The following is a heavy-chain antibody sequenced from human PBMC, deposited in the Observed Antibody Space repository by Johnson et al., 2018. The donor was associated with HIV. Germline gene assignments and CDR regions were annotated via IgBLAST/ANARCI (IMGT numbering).Heavy chain of an antibody. Sequence: QVQLVEFGGGVVQPGRSLRLSCAASGFTFSNYAMNWVRQAPGKGLEWVAVISYDGSNKYYEDSVKGRFTISRDNSKNTLYLQMNSLRAEDTVVYYCAREDGYNWVGAFDIWGQGTMVTVSS. CDR3: AREDGYNWVGAFDI. J-gene: IGHJ3*02. CDR1: GFTFSNYA. V-gene: IGHV3-30*04. CDR2: ISYDGSNK. D-gene: IGHD5-24*01.